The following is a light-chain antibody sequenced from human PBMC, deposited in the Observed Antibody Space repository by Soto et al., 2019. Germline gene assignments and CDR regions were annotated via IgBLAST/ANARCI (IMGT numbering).Light chain of an antibody. V-gene: IGKV3-20*01. CDR2: GAS. CDR3: QRYGSSPPFT. CDR1: QSVSSSY. J-gene: IGKJ3*01. Sequence: EIVLTQSPGTLSLSPGERATLSCRASQSVSSSYLAWYQQKPGQAPRLLIYGASNRATGIPDRFSGSGSGTDFTLTISRLEPEDFAVYYCQRYGSSPPFTFGPGTKVDIK.